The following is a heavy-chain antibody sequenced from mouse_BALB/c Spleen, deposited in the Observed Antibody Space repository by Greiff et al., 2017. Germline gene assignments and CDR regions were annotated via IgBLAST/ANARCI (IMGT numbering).Heavy chain of an antibody. D-gene: IGHD2-4*01. CDR3: ARSMITTYYFDY. V-gene: IGHV5-17*02. CDR1: GFTFSSFG. J-gene: IGHJ2*01. Sequence: EVHLVESGGGLVQPGGSRKLSCAASGFTFSSFGMHWVRQAPEKGLEWVAYISSGSSTIYYADTVKGRFTISRDNPKNTLFLQMTSLRSEDTAMYYCARSMITTYYFDYWGQGTTLTVSS. CDR2: ISSGSSTI.